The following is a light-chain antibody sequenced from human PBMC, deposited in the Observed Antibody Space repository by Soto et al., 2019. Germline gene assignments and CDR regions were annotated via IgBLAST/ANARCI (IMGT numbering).Light chain of an antibody. Sequence: DIGMTQSPDSLAVSLGERATINCKSSQSVLITSNNKNYLAWHQQKPGQPPQLLMYWASSRYSGVPDRFSGSGSGTDFTLSISSLQAEDVAVYYCQQYYSAPLTFCGGTKGEIK. CDR1: QSVLITSNNKNY. CDR3: QQYYSAPLT. CDR2: WAS. J-gene: IGKJ4*01. V-gene: IGKV4-1*01.